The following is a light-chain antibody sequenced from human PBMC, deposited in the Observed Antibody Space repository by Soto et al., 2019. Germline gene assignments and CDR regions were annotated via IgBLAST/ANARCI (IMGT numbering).Light chain of an antibody. V-gene: IGKV3-15*01. CDR1: QSVNNN. J-gene: IGKJ5*01. Sequence: EILMTQSPATLSVSPWEGATLSCRASQSVNNNLAWYQQKPGQAPRFLIFDASTRATGIPARFSGTGSGTEFTLTISSLQSEDFAVYYCQQYNRWFSITFGQGTRLEIK. CDR2: DAS. CDR3: QQYNRWFSIT.